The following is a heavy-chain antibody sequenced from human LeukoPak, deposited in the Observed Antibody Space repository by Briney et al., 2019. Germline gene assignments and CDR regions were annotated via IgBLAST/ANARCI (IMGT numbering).Heavy chain of an antibody. CDR1: GFTFSNCA. J-gene: IGHJ3*02. V-gene: IGHV3-23*01. CDR2: VSGRGVTT. D-gene: IGHD3-22*01. CDR3: AKGAYYYDGSGLEAFDI. Sequence: GGSLRLSCAASGFTFSNCAMTWVRQAPGKGLEWVSTVSGRGVTTYYADSVKGRFTISRDNSKNTLYLQMNSLRAEDTAVYYCAKGAYYYDGSGLEAFDIWGQGTMVTVSS.